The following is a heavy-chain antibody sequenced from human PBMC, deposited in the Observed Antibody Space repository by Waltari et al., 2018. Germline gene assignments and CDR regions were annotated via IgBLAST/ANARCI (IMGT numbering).Heavy chain of an antibody. CDR3: ARESSGTSAFDI. CDR1: GFPFSSYA. Sequence: QVQLVESGGGVGQPGRFLGTPCAASGFPFSSYALHGARQAPGKGLEWVAVISYDGSNKYYADSVKGRFTISRDNSKNTLYLQMNSLRAEDTAVYYCARESSGTSAFDIWGQGTMVTVSS. J-gene: IGHJ3*02. V-gene: IGHV3-30-3*01. D-gene: IGHD3-10*01. CDR2: ISYDGSNK.